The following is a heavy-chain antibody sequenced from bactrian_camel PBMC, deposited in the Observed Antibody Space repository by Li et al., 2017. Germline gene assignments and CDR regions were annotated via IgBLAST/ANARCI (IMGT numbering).Heavy chain of an antibody. V-gene: IGHV3S10*01. D-gene: IGHD2*01. CDR3: VRALRTGVTANLADFGY. CDR2: IGVDGST. Sequence: DVQLVESGGGLVQAGESLRLSCTAPGFTPHNCGMNWFRQAAGKQREWVAGIGVDGSTGYLDAVKGRFTISRDNAKNTLYLQLNGLKTEDTAVHYCVRALRTGVTANLADFGYWGQGTQVTVS. J-gene: IGHJ6*01. CDR1: GFTPHNCG.